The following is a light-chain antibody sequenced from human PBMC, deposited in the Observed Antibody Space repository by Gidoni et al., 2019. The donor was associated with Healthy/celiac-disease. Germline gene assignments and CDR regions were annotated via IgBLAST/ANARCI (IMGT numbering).Light chain of an antibody. CDR3: QQYGCSPPLT. Sequence: MVLTQSPGTLSLAPGESATLSCRARQSVSSSYLAWYQQKPGQAPRLLIYGASSRATGIPNRFSGSGSWTDFTLTIIRLEPEDFAVYYCQQYGCSPPLTFGGGTKVEIK. J-gene: IGKJ4*01. CDR2: GAS. V-gene: IGKV3-20*01. CDR1: QSVSSSY.